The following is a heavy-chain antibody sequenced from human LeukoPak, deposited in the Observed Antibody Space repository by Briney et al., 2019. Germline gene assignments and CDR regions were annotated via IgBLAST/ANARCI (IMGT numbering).Heavy chain of an antibody. V-gene: IGHV4-34*01. D-gene: IGHD6-6*01. CDR3: AREGYSSSSGGNWFDP. CDR2: INHSGST. Sequence: ETLSLTCAVYGGSFSGYYWSWIRQPPGKGLEWIGEINHSGSTNYNPSLKSRVTISVDTSKNQFSLKLSSVTAADTAVYYCAREGYSSSSGGNWFDPWGQGTLVTVSS. J-gene: IGHJ5*02. CDR1: GGSFSGYY.